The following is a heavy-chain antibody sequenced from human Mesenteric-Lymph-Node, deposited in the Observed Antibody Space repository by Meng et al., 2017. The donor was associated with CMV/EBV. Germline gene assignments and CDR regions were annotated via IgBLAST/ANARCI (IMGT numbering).Heavy chain of an antibody. CDR3: ARGTGEPGMDY. CDR1: GFTFSTYW. V-gene: IGHV3-7*01. CDR2: LNHDGSEE. J-gene: IGHJ4*02. D-gene: IGHD1-1*01. Sequence: GESLKISCTASGFTFSTYWMNWVRQAPGKGLEWVATLNHDGSEEYYVDSVKGRFTISRDNAKKPLFLQMNSLRGEDTAVYYCARGTGEPGMDYWGQGALVTVSS.